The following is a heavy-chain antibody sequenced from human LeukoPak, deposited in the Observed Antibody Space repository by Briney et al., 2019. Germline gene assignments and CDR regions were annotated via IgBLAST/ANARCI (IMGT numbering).Heavy chain of an antibody. J-gene: IGHJ3*02. CDR2: MNPNSGNT. CDR1: GYTFTSYD. D-gene: IGHD5-24*01. Sequence: ASVKVSCKASGYTFTSYDINWVRQATGQGLEWMGWMNPNSGNTGYAQKFQGRVTITTDESTSTAYMELSSLRSEDTAVYYCARGRDGYSSFDIWGQGTMVTVSS. CDR3: ARGRDGYSSFDI. V-gene: IGHV1-8*03.